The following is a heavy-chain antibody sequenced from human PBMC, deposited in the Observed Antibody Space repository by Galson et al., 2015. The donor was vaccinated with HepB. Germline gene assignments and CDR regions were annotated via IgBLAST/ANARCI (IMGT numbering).Heavy chain of an antibody. Sequence: SLRLSCAASGFTFSSYGMHWVRQAPGKGLEWVAVISYDGSNKYYADSVKGRFTISRDNSKNTLYLQMNSLRAEDTAVYYCAKDKVYSSSWYYFDYWGQGTLVTVSS. CDR1: GFTFSSYG. V-gene: IGHV3-30*18. CDR3: AKDKVYSSSWYYFDY. D-gene: IGHD6-13*01. J-gene: IGHJ4*02. CDR2: ISYDGSNK.